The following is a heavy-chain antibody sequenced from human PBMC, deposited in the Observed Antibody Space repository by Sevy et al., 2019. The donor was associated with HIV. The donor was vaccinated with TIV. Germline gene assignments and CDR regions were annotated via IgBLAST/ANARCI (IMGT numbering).Heavy chain of an antibody. V-gene: IGHV3-48*03. CDR3: ARGGYSSSWYLNDY. CDR2: ISRSGSTI. J-gene: IGHJ4*02. Sequence: GGSLRLSCAASGFSFSSYEMNWVRQAPGKGLEWVSYISRSGSTIYYADSVKGRFTISRDNAKNSLYLQMNSLRAEDTAVYYCARGGYSSSWYLNDYWGQGPLVTVSS. D-gene: IGHD6-13*01. CDR1: GFSFSSYE.